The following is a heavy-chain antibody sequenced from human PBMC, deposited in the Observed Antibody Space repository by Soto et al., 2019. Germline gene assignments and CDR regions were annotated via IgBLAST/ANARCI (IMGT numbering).Heavy chain of an antibody. V-gene: IGHV3-15*07. J-gene: IGHJ4*02. D-gene: IGHD4-17*01. CDR3: TTQISTVTYSFDY. CDR1: GFTFSNAW. Sequence: EVQLVESGGGLVKPGGSLRLSCAASGFTFSNAWMNWVRQAPGKGLEWVGRIKSKTDGGTTDYVVPVKGRFTISRDDSKDTLYLQMDSLNTEDTDVYYCTTQISTVTYSFDYWGQGTLVTVSS. CDR2: IKSKTDGGTT.